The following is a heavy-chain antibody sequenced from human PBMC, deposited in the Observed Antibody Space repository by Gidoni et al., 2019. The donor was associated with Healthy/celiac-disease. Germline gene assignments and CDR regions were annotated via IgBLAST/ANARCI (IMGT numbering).Heavy chain of an antibody. Sequence: QVQLQQWGAGLLKPSETLSLTCAVYGGSFSGYYWSWIRQPPGKGLEWIGEINHSGSTNYNPSLKSRVTISVDTSKNQFSLKLSSVTAADTAVYYCARGSKSAARSERRYYYGMDVWGQGTTVTVSS. CDR1: GGSFSGYY. D-gene: IGHD6-13*01. V-gene: IGHV4-34*01. J-gene: IGHJ6*02. CDR3: ARGSKSAARSERRYYYGMDV. CDR2: INHSGST.